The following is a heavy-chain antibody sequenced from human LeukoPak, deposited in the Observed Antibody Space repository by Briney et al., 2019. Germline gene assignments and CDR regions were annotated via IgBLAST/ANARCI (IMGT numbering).Heavy chain of an antibody. CDR3: ASRHYDFGYY. D-gene: IGHD4-17*01. CDR1: GFTFSSYP. V-gene: IGHV3-30*04. CDR2: ISYDGSNK. J-gene: IGHJ4*02. Sequence: PGGSLRLSCAASGFTFSSYPMHWVRQAPGKGLEWVAVISYDGSNKYYADSVKGRFTISRDNSKNTLCLQMNSLRAEDTAVYYCASRHYDFGYYWGQGTQVTVSS.